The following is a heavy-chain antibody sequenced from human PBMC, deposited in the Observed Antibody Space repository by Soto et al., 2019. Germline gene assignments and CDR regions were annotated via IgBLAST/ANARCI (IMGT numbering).Heavy chain of an antibody. CDR2: ISQSGFT. V-gene: IGHV4-34*01. CDR3: ARGLFSSGWYSYFDP. D-gene: IGHD6-19*01. Sequence: QVQLQQRGAGLLRPSETLSLTCAVSTESLRGYYWTWIRQSPGKWLEWIGEISQSGFTNYNPSLESRVTLSVDTSKSEFSLHLTSMTAADTALYYCARGLFSSGWYSYFDPWGQGTPVTVSS. CDR1: TESLRGYY. J-gene: IGHJ5*02.